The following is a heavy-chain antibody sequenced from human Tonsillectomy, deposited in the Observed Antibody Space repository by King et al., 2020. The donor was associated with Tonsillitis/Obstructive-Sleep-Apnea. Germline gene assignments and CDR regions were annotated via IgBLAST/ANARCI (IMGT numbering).Heavy chain of an antibody. V-gene: IGHV1-24*01. CDR2: LDPEDNET. J-gene: IGHJ6*03. Sequence: QLVQSGAEVKKPGASVKVSCKVSGYTLTELSMHWVRQAPGKGLEWMGGLDPEDNETVYTQKLQGRVTMTEDTSTDTAYMELSSLRSEDTAVYYCATLWSGYYQGGYYYYMDVWGKGTTVTVSS. CDR1: GYTLTELS. CDR3: ATLWSGYYQGGYYYYMDV. D-gene: IGHD3-3*01.